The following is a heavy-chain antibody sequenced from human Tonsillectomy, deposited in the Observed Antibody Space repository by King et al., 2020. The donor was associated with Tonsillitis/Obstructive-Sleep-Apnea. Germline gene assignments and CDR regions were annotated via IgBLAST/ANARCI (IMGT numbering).Heavy chain of an antibody. CDR2: ISYDGSNK. CDR1: GFTFSSYA. V-gene: IGHV3-30*04. D-gene: IGHD2-2*02. J-gene: IGHJ4*02. Sequence: VQLVESGGGVVQPGRSLRLSCAASGFTFSSYAMHWVRQAPGKGLEWVAVISYDGSNKYYADSVKGRFTISRDNSKNTLYLQMNSLRAEDTAFYYCASDLPIVVIPAAIKGGFDYWGQGTLVTVSS. CDR3: ASDLPIVVIPAAIKGGFDY.